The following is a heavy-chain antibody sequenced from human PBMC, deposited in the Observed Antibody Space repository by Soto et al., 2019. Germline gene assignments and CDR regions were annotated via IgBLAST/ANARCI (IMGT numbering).Heavy chain of an antibody. CDR3: ARDDAFQNENGFDI. D-gene: IGHD1-1*01. CDR2: IVSDGGNK. CDR1: GFTFSRYG. V-gene: IGHV3-33*01. J-gene: IGHJ3*02. Sequence: PGGSLRLSCAASGFTFSRYGCHWVRQAPGKGLEWVAVIVSDGGNKYHADSVEGRFTISRDNSKDTLYLQRNSLRAEDTAVYYCARDDAFQNENGFDIWGQGTMVTVSS.